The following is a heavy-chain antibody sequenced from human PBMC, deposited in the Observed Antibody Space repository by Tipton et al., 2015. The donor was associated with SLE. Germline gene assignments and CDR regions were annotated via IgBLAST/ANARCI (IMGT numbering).Heavy chain of an antibody. CDR1: GGSISSCSFY. V-gene: IGHV4-39*07. D-gene: IGHD5-12*01. J-gene: IGHJ4*02. CDR2: FYYGKST. CDR3: ARLISAYDCNFDY. Sequence: TLSLTCTVSGGSISSCSFYWGWIRQPPGKGLGWIGSFYYGKSTFYNPSLKSRVTISVDTSTNRLSLQLSSVTAADTALYYCARLISAYDCNFDYWGQGTLVTVSS.